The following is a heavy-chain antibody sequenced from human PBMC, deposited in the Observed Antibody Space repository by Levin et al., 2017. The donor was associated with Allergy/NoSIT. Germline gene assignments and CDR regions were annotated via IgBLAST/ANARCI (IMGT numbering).Heavy chain of an antibody. Sequence: ASVKVSCKASGYSFTDYYLHWVRQAPGQGLEWMGWINPNSGGTNYAQKFQGRVTLTRDTSISTAYMELSRLRSDDTAVYYCARVVWNYEGSGFDIWGQGTMVTVSS. V-gene: IGHV1-2*02. D-gene: IGHD1-7*01. CDR3: ARVVWNYEGSGFDI. CDR1: GYSFTDYY. CDR2: INPNSGGT. J-gene: IGHJ3*02.